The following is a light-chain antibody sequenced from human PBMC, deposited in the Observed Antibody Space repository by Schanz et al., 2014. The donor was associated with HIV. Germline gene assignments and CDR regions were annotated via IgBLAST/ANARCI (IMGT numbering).Light chain of an antibody. CDR2: GAS. CDR1: QSVSSSY. Sequence: EIVLTQSPGTLSLSPGERATLSCRASQSVSSSYFAWYQQKPGQAPRLLIYGASSRATGIPDRFSGSGSGGDFTLSISRLEPEDFAVYYCQQYGSSPRTFGQGTKVEIK. J-gene: IGKJ1*01. V-gene: IGKV3-20*01. CDR3: QQYGSSPRT.